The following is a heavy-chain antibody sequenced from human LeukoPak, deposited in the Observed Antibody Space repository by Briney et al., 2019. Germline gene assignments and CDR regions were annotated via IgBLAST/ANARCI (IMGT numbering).Heavy chain of an antibody. CDR2: ISSSSSYI. CDR1: GFTVSSNY. D-gene: IGHD1-26*01. V-gene: IGHV3-21*01. J-gene: IGHJ3*02. CDR3: ARGSGSHRGFGAFDI. Sequence: AGGSLRLSCAASGFTVSSNYMSWVRQAPGKGLEWVSSISSSSSYIYYADSVKGRFTISRDNAKNSLYLQMNSLRAEDTAVYYCARGSGSHRGFGAFDIWGQGTMVTVSS.